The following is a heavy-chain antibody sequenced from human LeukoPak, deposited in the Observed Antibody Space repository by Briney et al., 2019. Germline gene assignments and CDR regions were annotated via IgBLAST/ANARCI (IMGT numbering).Heavy chain of an antibody. V-gene: IGHV3-21*04. CDR1: GFTFSSYS. D-gene: IGHD6-13*01. J-gene: IGHJ4*02. Sequence: GGSLRLSCAASGFTFSSYSMNWVRQAPGKGLEWVSSISSSGTTIYYADSVKGRFTISRDNAKNSLYLQMNSLRAEDTAVYYCAREHSLAYYFDYWGQGTLVTISS. CDR3: AREHSLAYYFDY. CDR2: ISSSGTTI.